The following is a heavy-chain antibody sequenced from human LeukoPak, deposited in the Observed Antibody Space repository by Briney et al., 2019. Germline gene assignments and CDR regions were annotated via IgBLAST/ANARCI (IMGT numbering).Heavy chain of an antibody. CDR1: GFTFSSYA. D-gene: IGHD3-9*01. J-gene: IGHJ6*03. V-gene: IGHV3-64*01. CDR2: ISSNGGST. CDR3: AKTQWHRTYYDILTGYGVGYYYYMDV. Sequence: PGGSLRLSCAASGFTFSSYAMHWVRQAPGKGLEYVSAISSNGGSTYYANSVKGRFTISRDNSKNTLYLQMNSLRAEDTAVYYCAKTQWHRTYYDILTGYGVGYYYYMDVWGKGTTVTVSS.